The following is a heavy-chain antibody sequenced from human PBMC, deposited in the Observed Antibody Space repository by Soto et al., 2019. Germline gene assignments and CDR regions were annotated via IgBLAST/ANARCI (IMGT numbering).Heavy chain of an antibody. CDR2: FNPNTGGT. J-gene: IGHJ5*02. Sequence: QVQLVQSGAEVKKPGASVNISCKASGYTFTDYYLHWVRQAPGQGLEWMGWFNPNTGGTSYAQNCQGRVTMTRDTSISTAYMELRSLKSDDTAVYYCARTIQLWWLGWFDPWGQGTLVAVAS. CDR1: GYTFTDYY. V-gene: IGHV1-2*02. CDR3: ARTIQLWWLGWFDP. D-gene: IGHD5-18*01.